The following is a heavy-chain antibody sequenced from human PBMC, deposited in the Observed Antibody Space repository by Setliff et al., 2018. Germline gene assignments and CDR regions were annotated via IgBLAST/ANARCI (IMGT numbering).Heavy chain of an antibody. CDR1: DDSFTSSRYY. CDR3: VRPGGTTVVARHFDY. D-gene: IGHD2-15*01. Sequence: SETLSLTCTVSDDSFTSSRYYWGWIRQAPGSGLEWIGSISYSGTPYYNASVESRVTISIDTSRNQFSLELRSVTVTDTATYYCVRPGGTTVVARHFDYWGSGILVTVSS. V-gene: IGHV4-39*01. CDR2: ISYSGTP. J-gene: IGHJ4*01.